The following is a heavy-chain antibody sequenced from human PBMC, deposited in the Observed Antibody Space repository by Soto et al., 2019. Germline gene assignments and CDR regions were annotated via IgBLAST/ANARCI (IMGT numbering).Heavy chain of an antibody. CDR1: GGSISSSSYY. CDR2: IYYSGST. V-gene: IGHV4-39*01. CDR3: ARHETSYSKLTYYLDY. J-gene: IGHJ4*02. Sequence: SETLSLTCTYSGGSISSSSYYWGWIRQPPGKGLEWIGSIYYSGSTYDNPSLTSRVTISVDTSNKQFYMKLXSVTAADTAVYYCARHETSYSKLTYYLDYWGQGTLVTVSS. D-gene: IGHD4-4*01.